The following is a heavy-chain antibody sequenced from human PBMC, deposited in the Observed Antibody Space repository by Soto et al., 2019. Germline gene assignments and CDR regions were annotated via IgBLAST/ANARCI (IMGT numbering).Heavy chain of an antibody. J-gene: IGHJ4*02. CDR2: IRSKAYGGTT. CDR3: TKVRADYDDSSGPNF. V-gene: IGHV3-49*03. D-gene: IGHD3-22*01. CDR1: GFTFGDYA. Sequence: GGSLRLSCTASGFTFGDYAMSWFRQAPGKGLEWVGFIRSKAYGGTTEYAASVKGRFTISRDDSKSIAYLQMNSLKTEDTAVYYCTKVRADYDDSSGPNFWGQGSLVTVSS.